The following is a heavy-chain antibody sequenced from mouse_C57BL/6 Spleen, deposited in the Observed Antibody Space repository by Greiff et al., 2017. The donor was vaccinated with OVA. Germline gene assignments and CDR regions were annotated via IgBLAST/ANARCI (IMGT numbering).Heavy chain of an antibody. CDR3: ARTLYDYHAMDY. CDR2: IHPNSGST. Sequence: QVQLQQPGAELVKPGASVQLSCKASGYTFTSYWLHWVKQRPGQGLEWIGMIHPNSGSTNYNEKFKSKATLTVDKSSSTAYMQLSSLTSEDSAVYYCARTLYDYHAMDYWDQGTSVTISS. CDR1: GYTFTSYW. D-gene: IGHD1-3*01. J-gene: IGHJ4*01. V-gene: IGHV1-64*01.